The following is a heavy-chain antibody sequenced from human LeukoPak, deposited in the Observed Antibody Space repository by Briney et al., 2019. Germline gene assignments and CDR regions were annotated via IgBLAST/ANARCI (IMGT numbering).Heavy chain of an antibody. CDR1: GGSISSYY. CDR3: ARDRGYGSGSYWSYAFDI. D-gene: IGHD3-10*01. J-gene: IGHJ3*02. V-gene: IGHV4-4*07. CDR2: IYTSGST. Sequence: PSETLSLTYTVSGGSISSYYWSWIRQPAGKGLEWIGRIYTSGSTNYNPSLKSRVTMSVDTSKNQFSLKLSSVTAADTAVYYCARDRGYGSGSYWSYAFDIWGQGTMVTVSS.